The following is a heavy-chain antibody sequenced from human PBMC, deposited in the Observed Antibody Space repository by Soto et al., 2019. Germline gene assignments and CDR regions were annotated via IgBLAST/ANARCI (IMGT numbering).Heavy chain of an antibody. Sequence: GGSLRLSWAASGFTFSSYAMSWVRQAPGKGLEWVSAISGNGGSTYYADSVKGRCTISRDNSKHTLYLQTNSLRAEDTAVYYCAKARGHDYSDAIETWGHGTMVTVSS. J-gene: IGHJ3*02. V-gene: IGHV3-23*01. CDR1: GFTFSSYA. D-gene: IGHD5-12*01. CDR3: AKARGHDYSDAIET. CDR2: ISGNGGST.